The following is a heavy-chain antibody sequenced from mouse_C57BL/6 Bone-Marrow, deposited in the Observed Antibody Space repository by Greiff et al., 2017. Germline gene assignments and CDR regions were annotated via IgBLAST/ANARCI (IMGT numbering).Heavy chain of an antibody. J-gene: IGHJ2*01. Sequence: VKLMESGAELVRPGTSVKMSCKASGYTFTNYWIGWAKQRPGHGLEWIGDIYPGGGYTNYNEKFKGKATLTADKSSSTAYMQFSSLTSEDSAIYYCARRITTVVAYYFDYWGQGTTLTVSS. CDR3: ARRITTVVAYYFDY. CDR2: IYPGGGYT. CDR1: GYTFTNYW. V-gene: IGHV1-63*01. D-gene: IGHD1-1*01.